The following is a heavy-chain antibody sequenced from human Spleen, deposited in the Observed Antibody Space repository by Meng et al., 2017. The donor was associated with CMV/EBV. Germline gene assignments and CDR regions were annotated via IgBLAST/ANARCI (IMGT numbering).Heavy chain of an antibody. CDR2: VSYDGNRK. Sequence: FSTYTMHWVRQAPGEGLEWVAVVSYDGNRKYYTDSVKGRFTISRDNSKNTLYLQINSLRSEDTAVYYCARDSQPPSSYDFWSVNFFDPWDQGTLVTVSS. J-gene: IGHJ5*02. D-gene: IGHD3-3*01. V-gene: IGHV3-30-3*01. CDR3: ARDSQPPSSYDFWSVNFFDP. CDR1: FSTYT.